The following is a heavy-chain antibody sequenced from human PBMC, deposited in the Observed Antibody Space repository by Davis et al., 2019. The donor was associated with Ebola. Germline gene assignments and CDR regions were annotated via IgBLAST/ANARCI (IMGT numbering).Heavy chain of an antibody. CDR3: ARSGGSIAAPRYPYYYYYMDV. CDR1: GFTFSSYS. Sequence: GESLKISCAASGFTFSSYSMNWVRQAPGKGLEWVSSISSSSSYIYYADSVKGRFTISRDNAKNSLYLQMNSLRAEDTAVYYCARSGGSIAAPRYPYYYYYMDVWGKGTTVTVSS. J-gene: IGHJ6*03. V-gene: IGHV3-21*01. D-gene: IGHD6-6*01. CDR2: ISSSSSYI.